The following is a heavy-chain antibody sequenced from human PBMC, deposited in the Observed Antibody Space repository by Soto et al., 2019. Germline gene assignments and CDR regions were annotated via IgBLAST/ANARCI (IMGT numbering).Heavy chain of an antibody. J-gene: IGHJ4*02. CDR3: VRDPDRQGYNYFAS. CDR2: SNTDATST. CDR1: GFTFSNYW. D-gene: IGHD5-12*01. Sequence: GGSLRLSCVVSGFTFSNYWMHWVRQAPGKGLVWVSRSNTDATSTTYADSVKGRFTIYRDNPGNTLYLQMNSLRAEDTAVYYCVRDPDRQGYNYFASWGQGTLVTVSS. V-gene: IGHV3-74*01.